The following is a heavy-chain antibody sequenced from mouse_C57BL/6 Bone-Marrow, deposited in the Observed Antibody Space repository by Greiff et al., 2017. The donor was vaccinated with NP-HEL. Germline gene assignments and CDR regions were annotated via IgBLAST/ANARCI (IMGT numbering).Heavy chain of an antibody. CDR1: GFTFSSYA. J-gene: IGHJ2*01. Sequence: EVQGVESGGGLVKPGGSLKLSCAASGFTFSSYAMSWVRQTPEKRLEWVATISDGGSYTYYPDNVKGRFTLSRDNAKNNLYLQMSHLKSEDTAMYYCARDQKGRPYYWGQGTTLTVSS. V-gene: IGHV5-4*01. CDR3: ARDQKGRPYY. CDR2: ISDGGSYT.